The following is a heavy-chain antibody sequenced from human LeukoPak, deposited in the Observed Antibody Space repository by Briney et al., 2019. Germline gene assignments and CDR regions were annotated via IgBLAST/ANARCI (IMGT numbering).Heavy chain of an antibody. V-gene: IGHV4-4*07. CDR3: AREQWLVHYYYMDV. CDR1: GGSISSYY. D-gene: IGHD6-19*01. J-gene: IGHJ6*03. Sequence: SETLSLTCTVSGGSISSYYWSWIRQPAGKGLEWIGRINTSGSTNYNPSLKSRVTMSVDTSKNQFSLKLSSVTAADTAVYYCAREQWLVHYYYMDVWGKGTTVTISS. CDR2: INTSGST.